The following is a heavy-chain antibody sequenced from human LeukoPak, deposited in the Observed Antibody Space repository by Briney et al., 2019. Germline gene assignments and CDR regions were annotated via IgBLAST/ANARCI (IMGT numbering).Heavy chain of an antibody. CDR1: GFTFSSYA. Sequence: GGSLRLYCAASGFTFSSYAMHWVRQVPGKGLEYVSAISSNGGSTYYANSVKGRFTISRDNSKNTLYLQMGSLRAEDMAVYYCARDPRLDYWGQGTLVTVSS. J-gene: IGHJ4*02. CDR3: ARDPRLDY. CDR2: ISSNGGST. V-gene: IGHV3-64*01.